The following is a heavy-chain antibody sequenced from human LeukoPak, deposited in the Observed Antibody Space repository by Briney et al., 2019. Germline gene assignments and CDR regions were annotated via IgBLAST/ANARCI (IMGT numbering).Heavy chain of an antibody. J-gene: IGHJ4*02. CDR1: GGTFSSYA. CDR2: IIPIFGTA. CDR3: ARVAGRIVGATYFDY. Sequence: SVKVSCKASGGTFSSYAISWVRQAPGQGLEWMGGIIPIFGTANYAQKFQGRVTMTRDMSTSTVYMELSSLRSEDTAVYYCARVAGRIVGATYFDYWGQGTLVTVSS. D-gene: IGHD1-26*01. V-gene: IGHV1-69*05.